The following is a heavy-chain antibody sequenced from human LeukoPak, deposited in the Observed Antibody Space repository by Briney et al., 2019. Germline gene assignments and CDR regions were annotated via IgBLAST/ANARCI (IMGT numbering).Heavy chain of an antibody. J-gene: IGHJ4*02. D-gene: IGHD3-22*01. CDR2: ISGSGGST. V-gene: IGHV3-23*01. CDR3: AKDPPLYYDSSGYPLGY. CDR1: GFTFSSYA. Sequence: GGSLRLSCAASGFTFSSYAMSWVRQAPGKGLEWVSAISGSGGSTYYADSVKGRFTISRDNSKNTLYLQMNSLRAEDTAVYYCAKDPPLYYDSSGYPLGYWGQGTLVTVSS.